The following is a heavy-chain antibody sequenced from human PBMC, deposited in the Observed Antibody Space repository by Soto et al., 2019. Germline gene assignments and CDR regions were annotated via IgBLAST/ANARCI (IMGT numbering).Heavy chain of an antibody. CDR3: ARQEYSSGWYSPMSAFDI. CDR2: IYPGDSDT. CDR1: GYSFTSYW. Sequence: EVQLVQSGAEVKKPGESLKISCKGSGYSFTSYWIGWVRQMPGKGLEWMGIIYPGDSDTRYSPSFQGQVTISADKSISTAYVQWSSLKASDTAMYYCARQEYSSGWYSPMSAFDIWGQGTMVTVSS. V-gene: IGHV5-51*01. D-gene: IGHD6-19*01. J-gene: IGHJ3*02.